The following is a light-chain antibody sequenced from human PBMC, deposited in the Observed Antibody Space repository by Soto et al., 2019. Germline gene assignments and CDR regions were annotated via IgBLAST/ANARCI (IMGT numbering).Light chain of an antibody. CDR3: QQSSRSPVT. CDR1: QSVSSDY. V-gene: IGKV3-20*01. J-gene: IGKJ5*01. CDR2: GAS. Sequence: EIVLTQSPGTLSLSPGERVSLSCRASQSVSSDYLAWYQQKPGQAPRLLMSGASTRAPAIPDRFSGSGSGTDFTLTISRLEPGDLAVYFCQQSSRSPVTFGQGTRLEIK.